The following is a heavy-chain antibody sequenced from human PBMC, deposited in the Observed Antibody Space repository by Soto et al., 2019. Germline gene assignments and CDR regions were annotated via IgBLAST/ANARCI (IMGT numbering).Heavy chain of an antibody. CDR1: CYTFTSYG. V-gene: IGHV1-18*01. CDR2: ISAYNSNT. D-gene: IGHD6-13*01. CDR3: ARVAAGYFDY. Sequence: ASVKVSFKASCYTFTSYGISCLRQAPGQGLEWMGWISAYNSNTNYAQKLQGRVTMTTDTSTSTAYMELRSLRSDDTAVYYCARVAAGYFDYWGQGTLVTVSS. J-gene: IGHJ4*02.